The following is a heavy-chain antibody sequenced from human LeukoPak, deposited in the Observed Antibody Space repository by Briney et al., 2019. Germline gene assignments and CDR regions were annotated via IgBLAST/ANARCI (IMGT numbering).Heavy chain of an antibody. J-gene: IGHJ4*02. CDR3: ARIAAAGNRRLNY. CDR2: MNPNSGNT. Sequence: ASVKVSCKASGGTFSSYAISWVRQAPGQGLEWMGWMNPNSGNTGYAQKFQGRITMTRNTSISTAYMELSSLTSEDTAVYYCARIAAAGNRRLNYWGQGTLVTVSS. V-gene: IGHV1-8*02. D-gene: IGHD6-13*01. CDR1: GGTFSSYA.